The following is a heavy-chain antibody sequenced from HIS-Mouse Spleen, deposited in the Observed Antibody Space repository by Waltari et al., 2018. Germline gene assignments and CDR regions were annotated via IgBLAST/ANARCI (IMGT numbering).Heavy chain of an antibody. V-gene: IGHV3-30*18. J-gene: IGHJ4*02. D-gene: IGHD1-26*01. CDR2: ISYDGSNK. CDR3: AKVNSGSYYFDY. Sequence: QVQLVESGGGVVQPGRSLRLSFAASGFSFSSYGMPLVRQAPGKGLEWVAVISYDGSNKYYADSVKGRFTISRDNSKNTLYLQMNSLRAEDTAVYYCAKVNSGSYYFDYWGQGTLVTVSS. CDR1: GFSFSSYG.